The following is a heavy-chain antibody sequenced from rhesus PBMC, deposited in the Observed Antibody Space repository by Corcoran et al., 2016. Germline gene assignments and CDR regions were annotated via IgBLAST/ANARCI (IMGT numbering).Heavy chain of an antibody. CDR2: ITYSGST. Sequence: QVQLQESGPGLVKPSETLSLTCAVSGGSISSGYYYLSWIRQPPGKGLEWIGYITYSGSTSYNPSLKSRVTISRDTSKNQFSLKLSSVTAADTAVYYCARDRIAFDYWGQGVLVTVSS. V-gene: IGHV4-122*02. J-gene: IGHJ4*01. CDR1: GGSISSGYYY. CDR3: ARDRIAFDY. D-gene: IGHD2-2*01.